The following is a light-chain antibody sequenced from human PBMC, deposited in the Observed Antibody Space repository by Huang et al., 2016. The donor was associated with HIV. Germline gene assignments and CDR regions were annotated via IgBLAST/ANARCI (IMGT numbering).Light chain of an antibody. CDR1: QGVSTN. J-gene: IGKJ4*01. CDR3: QQYNNWGS. CDR2: GAS. Sequence: EIVMTQSPATLSVSPGERATLSCRASQGVSTNLAWYQQRPGQAPRLLIYGASTRATGNPARFSGSGSGTEFTLTISSLQSEDFALYYCQQYNNWGSLGGGTKVEIK. V-gene: IGKV3-15*01.